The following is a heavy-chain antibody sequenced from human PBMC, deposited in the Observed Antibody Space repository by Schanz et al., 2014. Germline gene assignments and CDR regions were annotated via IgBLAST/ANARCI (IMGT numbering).Heavy chain of an antibody. CDR2: IGGSGDST. Sequence: EVHLLESGGGLVQPGGSLRLSCAASGFTFSNHALSWVRQAPGKGLEWVSGIGGSGDSTHYADSVKGRFIIARDNSKNTLYLQVNSLRADDTDGYYCAKHVRSLTWNHYWGQGTLVADSS. CDR1: GFTFSNHA. D-gene: IGHD3-9*01. CDR3: AKHVRSLTWNHY. V-gene: IGHV3-23*01. J-gene: IGHJ4*02.